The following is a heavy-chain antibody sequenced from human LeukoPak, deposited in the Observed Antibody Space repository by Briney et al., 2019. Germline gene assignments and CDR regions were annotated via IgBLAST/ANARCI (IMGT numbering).Heavy chain of an antibody. CDR1: GFTFSSYW. Sequence: GGSLRLSCAASGFTFSSYWMHWVRQAPGKGLVWVSRINSDGSSTSYAQKFQGRVTMTRDTSTSTVYMELSSLRSEDTAVYYCARGATDGPQGVRIAVAGNDYWGQGTLVTVSS. CDR2: INSDGSST. V-gene: IGHV3-74*01. CDR3: ARGATDGPQGVRIAVAGNDY. J-gene: IGHJ4*02. D-gene: IGHD6-19*01.